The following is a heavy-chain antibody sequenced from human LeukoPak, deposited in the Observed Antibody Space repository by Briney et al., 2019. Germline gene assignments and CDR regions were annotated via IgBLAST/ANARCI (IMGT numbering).Heavy chain of an antibody. CDR1: GFSVSSYY. V-gene: IGHV3-66*01. CDR3: AREYSGRCIHAFHS. Sequence: GGSLRLSCAASGFSVSSYYMSWVRQAPGKGLEWVSIIYSGGSTYYADSVKGRFTISRDNSKNTLYLQMNSLRAEDTAVYYCAREYSGRCIHAFHSWGQGTMVTVSS. D-gene: IGHD6-13*01. J-gene: IGHJ3*02. CDR2: IYSGGST.